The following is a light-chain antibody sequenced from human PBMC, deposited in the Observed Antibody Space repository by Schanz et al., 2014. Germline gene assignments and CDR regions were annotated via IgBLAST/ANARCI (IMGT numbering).Light chain of an antibody. Sequence: DIQMTQSPSSLSASVGDRVTITCRASQSISNYLNWYQQKPGKAPKLLIYAASSLQSGVPSRFSGSGSGTDFTLTISSLQPEDFATYYCQQSYNTPGYTFGQGTKLEIK. CDR2: AAS. J-gene: IGKJ2*01. CDR3: QQSYNTPGYT. V-gene: IGKV1-39*01. CDR1: QSISNY.